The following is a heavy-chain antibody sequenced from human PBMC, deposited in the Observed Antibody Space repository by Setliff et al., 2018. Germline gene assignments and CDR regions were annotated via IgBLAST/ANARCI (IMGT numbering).Heavy chain of an antibody. CDR3: ARPFNSGFYHQRDAYDI. Sequence: GASVKVSCKASGYMFRSYGINWIRQAPGQGPEWMGWISAYNDNTNSAEKFQDRITITADTSTSTSYMELRSLTSDDTAVYFCARPFNSGFYHQRDAYDIWGQGTLVTVS. D-gene: IGHD5-12*01. CDR2: ISAYNDNT. J-gene: IGHJ3*02. CDR1: GYMFRSYG. V-gene: IGHV1-18*01.